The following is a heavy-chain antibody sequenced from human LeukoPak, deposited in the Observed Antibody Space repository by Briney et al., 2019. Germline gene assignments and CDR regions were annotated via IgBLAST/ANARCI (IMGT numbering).Heavy chain of an antibody. CDR1: GFTFSSYA. CDR3: ARDRTMVRGVISALHDY. CDR2: ISYDGSNK. Sequence: GRSLRLSCAASGFTFSSYAMHWVRQAPGKGLEWVAVISYDGSNKYYADSVKGRFTISRDNSKNTLYLQMNSLRAEDTAAHYCARDRTMVRGVISALHDYWGQGTLVTVSS. V-gene: IGHV3-30*04. D-gene: IGHD3-10*01. J-gene: IGHJ4*02.